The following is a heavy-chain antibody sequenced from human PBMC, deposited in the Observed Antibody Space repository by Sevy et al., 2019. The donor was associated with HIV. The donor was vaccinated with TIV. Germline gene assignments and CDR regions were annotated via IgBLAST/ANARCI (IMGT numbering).Heavy chain of an antibody. CDR3: ARDDVGATVGAFDI. CDR2: ISSSSSYI. CDR1: GFTFSSYS. V-gene: IGHV3-21*01. D-gene: IGHD1-26*01. Sequence: GGSLRLSCAASGFTFSSYSMNWVRQAPGKGLEWVSSISSSSSYIYYADSVKGRFTISRDNAKNSLYLQMNSLRAEDTAVYYCARDDVGATVGAFDIWGQGTMVTVSS. J-gene: IGHJ3*02.